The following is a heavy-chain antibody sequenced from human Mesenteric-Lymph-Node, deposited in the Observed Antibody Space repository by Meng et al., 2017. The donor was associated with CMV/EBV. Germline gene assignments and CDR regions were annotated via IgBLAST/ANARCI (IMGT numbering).Heavy chain of an antibody. V-gene: IGHV4-39*01. CDR2: VHHSGTT. CDR3: ARRGNYDSDYSEY. D-gene: IGHD3-22*01. J-gene: IGHJ4*02. Sequence: QFQLQESGPGLVKPSDPLSLSCIVSGDSISNSTYYWTWIRQPPGKGLEWIGSVHHSGTTYYNPSLKGRLTISVDTSANLFSLRLTTVTAADTATYYCARRGNYDSDYSEYWGQGTLVTVSS. CDR1: GDSISNSTYY.